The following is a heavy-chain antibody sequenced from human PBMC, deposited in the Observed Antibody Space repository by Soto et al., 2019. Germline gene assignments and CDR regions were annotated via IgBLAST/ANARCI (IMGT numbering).Heavy chain of an antibody. V-gene: IGHV1-18*01. J-gene: IGHJ5*02. D-gene: IGHD1-26*01. CDR1: GGTFSSYA. Sequence: ASVKVSCKASGGTFSSYAISWVRQAPGQGLEWMGWISAYNGNTNYAQKLQGRVTMTTDTSTSTAYMELRSLRSDDKAVYYCARVLVGAPAGPWGQGTLVNVSS. CDR3: ARVLVGAPAGP. CDR2: ISAYNGNT.